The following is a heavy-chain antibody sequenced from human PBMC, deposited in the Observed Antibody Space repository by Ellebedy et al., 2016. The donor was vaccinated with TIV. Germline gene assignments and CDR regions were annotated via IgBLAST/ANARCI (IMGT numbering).Heavy chain of an antibody. D-gene: IGHD1/OR15-1a*01. CDR2: IRNRANSYVT. V-gene: IGHV3-73*01. J-gene: IGHJ5*02. CDR1: GFTFSGSG. CDR3: NEQPPDRSFNP. Sequence: GGSLRLSXAASGFTFSGSGIHWVRQASGKGLEWVGRIRNRANSYVTAYAASVEGRFTISRDDSKNTAYLQMNSLKTEDTAVYYCNEQPPDRSFNPWGQGTLVTVSS.